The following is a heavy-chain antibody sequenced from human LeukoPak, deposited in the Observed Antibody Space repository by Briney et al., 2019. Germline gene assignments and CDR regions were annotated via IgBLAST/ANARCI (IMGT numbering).Heavy chain of an antibody. CDR1: GFTFSSYW. J-gene: IGHJ4*02. CDR3: ARDPVFDY. V-gene: IGHV3-30*02. Sequence: PGGSLRLSCAASGFTFSSYWMHWVRQAPGKGLEWVAFIHYDGSNKYDADSVKGRFTISRDNSENTLYLQMNSLRAEDTAVYYCARDPVFDYWGQGTLVTVSS. CDR2: IHYDGSNK.